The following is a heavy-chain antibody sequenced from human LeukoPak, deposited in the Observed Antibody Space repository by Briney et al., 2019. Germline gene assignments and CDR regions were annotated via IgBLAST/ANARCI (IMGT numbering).Heavy chain of an antibody. CDR3: AKALDIVVVPAAISWFDP. V-gene: IGHV3-23*01. Sequence: GGSLRLSCAASGFTFSSYAMSWVRPAPGKGLEWVSAISGSGGSTYYADSVKGRFTISRDNSKNTLYLQMNSLRAEDTAVYYSAKALDIVVVPAAISWFDPWGQGTLVTVSS. CDR1: GFTFSSYA. J-gene: IGHJ5*02. CDR2: ISGSGGST. D-gene: IGHD2-2*01.